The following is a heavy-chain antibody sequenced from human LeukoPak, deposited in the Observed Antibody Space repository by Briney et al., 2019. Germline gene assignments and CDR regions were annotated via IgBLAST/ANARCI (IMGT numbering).Heavy chain of an antibody. CDR2: ISYDVINK. CDR1: GFTFSSYA. J-gene: IGHJ4*02. V-gene: IGHV3-30*09. CDR3: ARDWMDHYDSSGVY. Sequence: GGSLGLSCAASGFTFSSYAMHWVRQAPGKGLEWVAVISYDVINKFYADSVKGRFAISRDNSKNTLYLQMNSLRAEDTAVYYCARDWMDHYDSSGVYWGQGTLVTVSS. D-gene: IGHD3-22*01.